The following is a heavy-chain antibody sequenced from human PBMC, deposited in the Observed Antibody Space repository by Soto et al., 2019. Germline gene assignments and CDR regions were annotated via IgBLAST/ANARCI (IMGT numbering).Heavy chain of an antibody. Sequence: GGSLRLSCAASGFTFSRYSMNWVRQAPGKGLEWVSSISSSSSYIYYADSVKGRFTISRDNAKNSLYLQMNSLRAEDTAVYYCARARSAAGTPAYYGMDVWGQGTTVTVSS. CDR3: ARARSAAGTPAYYGMDV. CDR1: GFTFSRYS. V-gene: IGHV3-21*01. CDR2: ISSSSSYI. D-gene: IGHD6-13*01. J-gene: IGHJ6*02.